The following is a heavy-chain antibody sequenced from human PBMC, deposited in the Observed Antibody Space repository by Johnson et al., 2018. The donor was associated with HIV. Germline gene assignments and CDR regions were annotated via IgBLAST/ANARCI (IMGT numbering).Heavy chain of an antibody. CDR2: ISYDGNNK. J-gene: IGHJ3*02. CDR3: ARVRGGTGHGAFVI. Sequence: QVQLVESGGGVVQPGRSLRLSCAASGFTFSNFALHWVRQAPGKGLEWVAIISYDGNNKYYVDSVKGRFTISRDNSKNTLYLQMNSLRTEDTAVYYCARVRGGTGHGAFVIWGQGTMVTVSS. CDR1: GFTFSNFA. V-gene: IGHV3-30-3*01.